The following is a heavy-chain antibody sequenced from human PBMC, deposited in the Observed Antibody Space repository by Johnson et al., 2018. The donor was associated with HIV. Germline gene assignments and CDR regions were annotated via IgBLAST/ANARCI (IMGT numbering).Heavy chain of an antibody. Sequence: VQLVESGGGVVQPGGSLRLSCAASGFTFSSYGMHWVRQAPGKGLEWVAFIRYDGSNKYYADSVKGRFTISRDNSTNTLYLQMNSRRVEDTAVYYCAKDIRLVSAYYDILSGTSFDAFDIWGQGTMVTVSS. CDR1: GFTFSSYG. V-gene: IGHV3-30*02. J-gene: IGHJ3*02. CDR2: IRYDGSNK. D-gene: IGHD3-9*01. CDR3: AKDIRLVSAYYDILSGTSFDAFDI.